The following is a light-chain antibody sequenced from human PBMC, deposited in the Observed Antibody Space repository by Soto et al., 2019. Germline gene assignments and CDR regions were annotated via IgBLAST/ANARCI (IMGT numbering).Light chain of an antibody. V-gene: IGKV3-20*01. Sequence: EIVLTQSPGTLSLSPGERATLSYRASQSVTGSYLAWYQQKPGQAPRLLIYGASSRATGIPDRFSGSGSGTDFTLTISRLEPEDFAAYYCQQYETSPQTFGQGTKVEIK. J-gene: IGKJ1*01. CDR1: QSVTGSY. CDR3: QQYETSPQT. CDR2: GAS.